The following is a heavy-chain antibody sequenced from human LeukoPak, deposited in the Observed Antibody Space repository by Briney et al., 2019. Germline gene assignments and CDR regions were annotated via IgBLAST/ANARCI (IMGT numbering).Heavy chain of an antibody. CDR1: GGSISSYY. D-gene: IGHD5-12*01. J-gene: IGHJ4*02. V-gene: IGHV4-59*01. CDR3: ARGAVATSYFDY. Sequence: SETLSLTCTVSGGSISSYYWSWIRQPPGKGLEWIGYIYYSGSTYYNPSLKSRVTISVDTSKNQFSLKLSSVTAADTAVYYCARGAVATSYFDYWGQGTLVTVSS. CDR2: IYYSGST.